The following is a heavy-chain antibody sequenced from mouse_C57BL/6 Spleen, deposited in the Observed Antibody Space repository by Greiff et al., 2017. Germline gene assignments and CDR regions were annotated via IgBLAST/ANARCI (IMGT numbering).Heavy chain of an antibody. CDR3: ARDGYYDYYAMDY. D-gene: IGHD2-3*01. CDR2: IYPGSGST. J-gene: IGHJ4*01. Sequence: QVQLQQPGAELVKPGASVKMSCKASGYTFTSYWITWVKPRPGQGLEWIGDIYPGSGSTNYNEKFKSKATLTVDTSSSTAYMQLSSLTSEDSAVYYCARDGYYDYYAMDYWGQGTSVTVSS. V-gene: IGHV1-55*01. CDR1: GYTFTSYW.